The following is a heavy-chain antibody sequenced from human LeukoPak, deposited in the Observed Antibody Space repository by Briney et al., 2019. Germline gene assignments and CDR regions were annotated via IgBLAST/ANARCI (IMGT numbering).Heavy chain of an antibody. CDR2: ISYDGSNK. CDR1: GFTFSSYG. V-gene: IGHV3-30*18. D-gene: IGHD3-9*01. CDR3: AKDLVLRYFDWAFDY. J-gene: IGHJ4*02. Sequence: GRSLRLSCAASGFTFSSYGMHWVRQAPGKGLEWGAVISYDGSNKYYADSVKGRFTISRDNSKNTLYLQMNSLRAEDTAVYYCAKDLVLRYFDWAFDYWGQGTLVTVSS.